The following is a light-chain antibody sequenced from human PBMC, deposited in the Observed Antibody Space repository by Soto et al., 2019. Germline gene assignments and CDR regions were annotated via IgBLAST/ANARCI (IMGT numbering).Light chain of an antibody. J-gene: IGKJ2*01. CDR1: RSVGTT. V-gene: IGKV3-15*01. Sequence: EMVMTQSPATLSVSPGERVILSCRASRSVGTTLAWYQQKPGQAPRLLIYGASTRATGIPARFSGSGSGTDFTLTSGSLQSEDFAVYYCQQYNNWADMSTFGQGTKLEIK. CDR3: QQYNNWADMST. CDR2: GAS.